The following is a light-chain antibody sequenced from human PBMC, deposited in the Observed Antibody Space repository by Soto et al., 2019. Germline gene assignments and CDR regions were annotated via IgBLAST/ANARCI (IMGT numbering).Light chain of an antibody. V-gene: IGLV2-14*03. J-gene: IGLJ2*01. CDR1: SSDVGGYNF. Sequence: QSALTQPASVSGSPGQSITISSTGTSSDVGGYNFVSWYQQHPGKAPKLMLYNVYDRPSGISHRFSGSRSGNTASLTISGLQAEDEAHYYCNSYTSSSPLVFGGGTKLTVL. CDR3: NSYTSSSPLV. CDR2: NVY.